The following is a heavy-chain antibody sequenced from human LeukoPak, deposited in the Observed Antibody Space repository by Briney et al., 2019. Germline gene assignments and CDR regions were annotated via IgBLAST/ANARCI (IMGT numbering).Heavy chain of an antibody. D-gene: IGHD1-26*01. Sequence: GGSLRLSCAASGFTFSSYAMSWVRQAPGKGLEWVSAISGSGGSTYYADSVKGRFTISRDNSKNTLYLQMNSLRAVDTAVYYCAQADSGSYPIDYWGQGTLVTVSS. V-gene: IGHV3-23*01. CDR3: AQADSGSYPIDY. CDR2: ISGSGGST. CDR1: GFTFSSYA. J-gene: IGHJ4*02.